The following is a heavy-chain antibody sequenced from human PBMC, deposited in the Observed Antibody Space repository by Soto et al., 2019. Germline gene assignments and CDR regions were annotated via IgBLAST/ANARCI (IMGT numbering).Heavy chain of an antibody. J-gene: IGHJ4*02. D-gene: IGHD6-13*01. Sequence: ASVNVSCKASGYTFTSDAMHWVRQAPGQRLEWMGWINAGNGNTKYSQKFQGRVTITRDTSARTAYMELSSLRSEDTAVYYCARAVFIAAAAHGYWGQGTLVTVSS. CDR1: GYTFTSDA. CDR3: ARAVFIAAAAHGY. CDR2: INAGNGNT. V-gene: IGHV1-3*01.